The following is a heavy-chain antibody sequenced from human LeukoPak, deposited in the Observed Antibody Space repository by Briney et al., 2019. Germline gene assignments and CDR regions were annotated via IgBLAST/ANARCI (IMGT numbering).Heavy chain of an antibody. Sequence: SETLSLTCTVSGGSISSYYWSWIRQPAGKGLEWIGRIYTSGSTNYNPSLKSRVTMSVDTPKNQFSLKLSSVTAADTAVYYCARDLQLWLLGELWFDPWGQGTLVTVSS. J-gene: IGHJ5*02. V-gene: IGHV4-4*07. D-gene: IGHD5-18*01. CDR3: ARDLQLWLLGELWFDP. CDR1: GGSISSYY. CDR2: IYTSGST.